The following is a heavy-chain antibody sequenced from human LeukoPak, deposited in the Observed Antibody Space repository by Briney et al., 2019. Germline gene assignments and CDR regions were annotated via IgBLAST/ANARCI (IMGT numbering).Heavy chain of an antibody. CDR1: GYTFTSYG. Sequence: ASVKVSCKASGYTFTSYGISWVRQAPGQGLEWMGWISAYNGNTNYAQKFQGRVTITADESTSTAYMELSSLRSEVTAVYYCARGALAGAYCGGDCSSRAFDIWGRGTMVTVSS. CDR3: ARGALAGAYCGGDCSSRAFDI. J-gene: IGHJ3*02. CDR2: ISAYNGNT. D-gene: IGHD2-21*02. V-gene: IGHV1-18*01.